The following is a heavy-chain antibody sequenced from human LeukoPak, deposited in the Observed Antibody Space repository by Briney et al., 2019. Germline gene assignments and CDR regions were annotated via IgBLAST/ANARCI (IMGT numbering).Heavy chain of an antibody. V-gene: IGHV4-59*01. D-gene: IGHD6-19*01. CDR2: VHYRGRT. CDR1: GASISSCY. Sequence: SETLSLTCTVSGASISSCYWSWIRQPPGKGLEWIGYVHYRGRTNYNPSLKSRVTMSADTSKNQFSLKLSSVTAADAAVYYCARGGNLAVNDFDYWGQGTLVTVSS. J-gene: IGHJ4*02. CDR3: ARGGNLAVNDFDY.